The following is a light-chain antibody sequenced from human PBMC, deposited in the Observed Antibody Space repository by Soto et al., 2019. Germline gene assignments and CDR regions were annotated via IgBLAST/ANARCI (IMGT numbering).Light chain of an antibody. CDR2: HNY. V-gene: IGLV1-47*01. J-gene: IGLJ1*01. Sequence: QSVLTQPPSASGTPGQRVTISCSGSSSNIGSDFVYWYQQLPGTAPKLLIYHNYQRPSGVPDRFSGSKSGTSGSLAISDLRSEDEGDYYCSAWDDSLRVYVFGAGTKLTVL. CDR1: SSNIGSDF. CDR3: SAWDDSLRVYV.